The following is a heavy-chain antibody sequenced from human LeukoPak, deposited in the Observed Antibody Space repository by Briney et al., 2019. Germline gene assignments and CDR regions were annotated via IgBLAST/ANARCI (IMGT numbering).Heavy chain of an antibody. D-gene: IGHD2-2*01. V-gene: IGHV1-2*02. CDR2: INPNSGAT. CDR1: GYTFTGYY. J-gene: IGHJ4*02. Sequence: ASVTVSCKASGYTFTGYYIHWVRQAPGQGLEWMGWINPNSGATNSAQKFQGRVTMTRDTSISTAYMELSRLRSDDTAVYYCAAEYCSGASCHGAFDYWGQGTLVTVSS. CDR3: AAEYCSGASCHGAFDY.